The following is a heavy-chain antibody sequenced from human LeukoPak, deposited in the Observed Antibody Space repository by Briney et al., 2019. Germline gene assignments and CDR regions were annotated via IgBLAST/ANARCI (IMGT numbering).Heavy chain of an antibody. CDR2: ISSSGSTI. Sequence: GGSLRLSCAASGFTFSSYEMNWVRQAPGKGLEWVSYISSSGSTIYYADSVKGRFTISRDNAKNSLYLQMNSLRAEDTAVYYCASPGTEMYSDYITDAFDIWGQGTMVTVSS. CDR3: ASPGTEMYSDYITDAFDI. J-gene: IGHJ3*02. V-gene: IGHV3-48*03. CDR1: GFTFSSYE. D-gene: IGHD4-11*01.